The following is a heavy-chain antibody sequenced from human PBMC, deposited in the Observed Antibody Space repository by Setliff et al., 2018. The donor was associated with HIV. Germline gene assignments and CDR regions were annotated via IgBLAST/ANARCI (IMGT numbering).Heavy chain of an antibody. CDR1: GFTFSSYA. Sequence: GGSLRLSCAASGFTFSSYAMSWVRQAPGKGLEWVSAISSGVSTYSADSVKGRFTISRDNSKNTLYLQLTSLRAEDTAVYYCATSPAAVTPRYFDFWGQGTLVTVSS. V-gene: IGHV3-23*01. J-gene: IGHJ4*02. D-gene: IGHD4-17*01. CDR2: ISSGVST. CDR3: ATSPAAVTPRYFDF.